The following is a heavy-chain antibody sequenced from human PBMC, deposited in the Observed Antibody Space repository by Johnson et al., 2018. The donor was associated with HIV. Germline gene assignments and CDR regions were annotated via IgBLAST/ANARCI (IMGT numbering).Heavy chain of an antibody. V-gene: IGHV3-66*03. Sequence: EQLVESGGGLIQPGGSLRLSCAASGFTVSTNYMTWVRQAPGKGLEWVSVIYSGGSTYSADSVKGRFTSPRDNSKNTLYLQMNSLRAEDTAVYYCARGALQRGSWYGRDAFDIWGQGTMVTVSS. CDR3: ARGALQRGSWYGRDAFDI. CDR2: IYSGGST. J-gene: IGHJ3*02. D-gene: IGHD6-13*01. CDR1: GFTVSTNY.